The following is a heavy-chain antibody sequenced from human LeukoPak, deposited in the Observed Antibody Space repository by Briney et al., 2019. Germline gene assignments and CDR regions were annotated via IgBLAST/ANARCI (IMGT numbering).Heavy chain of an antibody. J-gene: IGHJ4*02. CDR2: IYYSGST. CDR3: ARHLADSAGYYYLDS. Sequence: SETLSLTCTVSDGSISDYSWSWIRQPPGKGLEWIGYIYYSGSTNYNPSLKSRVTISLDTSKNQFSLKLSSVTAADTAVYYCARHLADSAGYYYLDSWGQGTLVTVSS. CDR1: DGSISDYS. D-gene: IGHD3-22*01. V-gene: IGHV4-59*01.